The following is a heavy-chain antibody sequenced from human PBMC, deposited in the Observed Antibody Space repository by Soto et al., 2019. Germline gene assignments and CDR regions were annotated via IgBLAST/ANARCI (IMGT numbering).Heavy chain of an antibody. CDR2: TYYRSKWYN. CDR3: ARASSIAARFPAPHYYYYGMDV. D-gene: IGHD6-6*01. CDR1: GDSVSSNSAA. V-gene: IGHV6-1*01. J-gene: IGHJ6*02. Sequence: SQTLSLTCAISGDSVSSNSAAWNWIRQSPSRGLEWLGRTYYRSKWYNDYAVSVKSRITINPDTSKNQFSLQLNSVTPEDTAVYYCARASSIAARFPAPHYYYYGMDVWGQGTTVTVSS.